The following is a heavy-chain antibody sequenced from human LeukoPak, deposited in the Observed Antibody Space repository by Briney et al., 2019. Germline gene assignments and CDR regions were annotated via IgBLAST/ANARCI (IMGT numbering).Heavy chain of an antibody. CDR2: ISYDGSNK. Sequence: GGSLRLSCAASGITFSSYAMHWVRQAPGKGLEWVAVISYDGSNKYYADSVKGRFTIYRDNSKNTLYLQMNSLRAEDTDVYYCARVMGRYCSSTSCYVDYWGQGTLVTVSS. J-gene: IGHJ4*02. D-gene: IGHD2-2*01. CDR3: ARVMGRYCSSTSCYVDY. V-gene: IGHV3-30*04. CDR1: GITFSSYA.